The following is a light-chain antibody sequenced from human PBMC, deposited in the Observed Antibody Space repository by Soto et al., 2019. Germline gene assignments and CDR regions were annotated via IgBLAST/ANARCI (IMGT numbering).Light chain of an antibody. CDR3: QQSYNPPYT. V-gene: IGKV1-39*01. J-gene: IGKJ2*01. Sequence: DIQMTQSPSSLSASVGDRVTITCRASQSVSRSLNWYQQKPGKAPKPLIFAASSLQSGVPSRFSGSGTGTDFTLTINSLQPEDCATYYCQQSYNPPYTFGQGTKVEIQ. CDR1: QSVSRS. CDR2: AAS.